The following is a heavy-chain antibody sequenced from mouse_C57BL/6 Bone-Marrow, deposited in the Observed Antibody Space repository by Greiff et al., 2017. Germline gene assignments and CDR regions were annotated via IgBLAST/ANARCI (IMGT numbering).Heavy chain of an antibody. V-gene: IGHV1-53*01. CDR1: GYTFTSYW. CDR3: AYWGPYYGSSPRWYFDV. D-gene: IGHD1-1*01. J-gene: IGHJ1*03. CDR2: INPSNGGT. Sequence: QVQLKQPGTELVKPGASVKLSCKASGYTFTSYWMHWVKQRPGQGLEWIGNINPSNGGTNYNEKFKSKATLTVDKSSSTAYMQLSSMISEDSAVYYCAYWGPYYGSSPRWYFDVWGTGTTVTVSS.